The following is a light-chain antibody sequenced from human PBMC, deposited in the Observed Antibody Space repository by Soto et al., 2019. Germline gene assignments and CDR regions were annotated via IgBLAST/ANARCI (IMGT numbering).Light chain of an antibody. J-gene: IGKJ1*01. Sequence: DIQMTQSPSTLSGSVGDRVTITCRASQTISSWLAWYQQKPGKAPKLLIYDASSLESGVPSRFSGSGSGTDFTLTISSLQPEDFATYFCHQKYRLPRTFGQGTKVDIK. CDR3: HQKYRLPRT. V-gene: IGKV1-5*01. CDR1: QTISSW. CDR2: DAS.